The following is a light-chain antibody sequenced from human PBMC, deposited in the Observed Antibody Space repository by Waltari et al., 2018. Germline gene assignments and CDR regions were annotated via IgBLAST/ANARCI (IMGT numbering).Light chain of an antibody. Sequence: SALTQPASMSGYPGQSITISCPGTNRDIGLYDYVSWYQQHPGKAPKLIISDVNKRPSGVPARFSGSISGYAASLTISGLQAEDEADYYCSSYTATDTYVFGSGTSVIV. V-gene: IGLV2-14*03. J-gene: IGLJ1*01. CDR3: SSYTATDTYV. CDR2: DVN. CDR1: NRDIGLYDY.